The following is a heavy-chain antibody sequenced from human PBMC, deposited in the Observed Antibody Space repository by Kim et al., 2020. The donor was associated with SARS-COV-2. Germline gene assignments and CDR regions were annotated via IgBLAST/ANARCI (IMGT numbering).Heavy chain of an antibody. CDR3: ARDPEGTTGTNEGYFDY. D-gene: IGHD1-1*01. Sequence: GGSLRLSCAASGFTFSSSSMNWVRQAPGKGLEWVSSISTSSRYIYYADSVKGRFTISRDNAKNSLYLQMNSLRAEDTAVYYCARDPEGTTGTNEGYFDYWGPGTLFTVSS. J-gene: IGHJ4*02. V-gene: IGHV3-21*01. CDR2: ISTSSRYI. CDR1: GFTFSSSS.